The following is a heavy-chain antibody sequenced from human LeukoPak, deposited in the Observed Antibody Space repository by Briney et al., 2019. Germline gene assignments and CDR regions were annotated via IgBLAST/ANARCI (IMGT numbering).Heavy chain of an antibody. V-gene: IGHV4-59*01. CDR1: GGSISSYY. CDR2: MYNSGST. D-gene: IGHD2-2*01. CDR3: ARLGGPAAVDY. Sequence: SETLSLTCSVSGGSISSYYWSWIRQPPGRGLEWIGYMYNSGSTYYNPSLKSRVTISGDTSKNQFSLKLTSVTAADTAVYYCARLGGPAAVDYWGQGTLVTVSS. J-gene: IGHJ4*02.